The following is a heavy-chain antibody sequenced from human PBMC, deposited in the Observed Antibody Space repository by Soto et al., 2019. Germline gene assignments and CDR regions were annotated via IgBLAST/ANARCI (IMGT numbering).Heavy chain of an antibody. CDR2: ISYDGSNK. J-gene: IGHJ6*02. D-gene: IGHD7-27*01. V-gene: IGHV3-30*03. CDR1: GFIFRSYG. CDR3: ATALLGPGRAYGMDV. Sequence: QVQLVESGGGVVQPGRSLRLSCAASGFIFRSYGMHWVRQAPGKGLEWVAVISYDGSNKYYADSVKGRFTISRDNSKNTLYLQMSSLRAEDTAVYYCATALLGPGRAYGMDVWGQGTTVTVSS.